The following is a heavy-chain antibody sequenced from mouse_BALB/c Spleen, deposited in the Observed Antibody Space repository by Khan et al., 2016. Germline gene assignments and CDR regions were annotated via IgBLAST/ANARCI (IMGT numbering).Heavy chain of an antibody. CDR3: ASPAMTRYWYFDV. CDR1: GYTFTNYG. Sequence: QIQLVQSGPELKKPGETVKISCKASGYTFTNYGMNWVKQAPGKGLKWMGWINTYTGETTYADDFKGRFAFSLETSASTAYLQTNNLKHEDTATYFCASPAMTRYWYFDVWGAGTTVTVSS. CDR2: INTYTGET. V-gene: IGHV9-3-1*01. J-gene: IGHJ1*01.